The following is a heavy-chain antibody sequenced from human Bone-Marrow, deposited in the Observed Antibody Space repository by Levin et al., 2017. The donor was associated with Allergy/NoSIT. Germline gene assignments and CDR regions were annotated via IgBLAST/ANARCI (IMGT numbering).Heavy chain of an antibody. Sequence: ASVKVSCKASGYTFTSYDIHWVRQAAGQGLEWLGWMNPNSVVTDYVQKFQGRVTMTWSTSMTTAYMELSGLRSEDTAIYYCARATRAGITSFDYWGRGTPVTVSS. CDR1: GYTFTSYD. CDR2: MNPNSVVT. V-gene: IGHV1-8*01. CDR3: ARATRAGITSFDY. J-gene: IGHJ4*02. D-gene: IGHD3-10*01.